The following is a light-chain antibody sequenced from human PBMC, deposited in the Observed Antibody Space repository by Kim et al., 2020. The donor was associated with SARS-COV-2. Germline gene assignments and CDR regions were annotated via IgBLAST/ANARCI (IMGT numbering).Light chain of an antibody. J-gene: IGLJ3*02. CDR1: NIESKS. V-gene: IGLV3-21*04. CDR2: YDT. CDR3: QVWDTSRDPSWV. Sequence: SYELTQPPSVSVAPGEPASITCGGTNIESKSVHWYQQKPGQAPILVIYYDTDRPSGIPERFSGSNSGNTATLTIIRVEAGDEADYYCQVWDTSRDPSWVFGGGTQLTVL.